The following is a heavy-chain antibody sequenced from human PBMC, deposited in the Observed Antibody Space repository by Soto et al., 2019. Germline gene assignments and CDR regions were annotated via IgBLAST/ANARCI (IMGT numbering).Heavy chain of an antibody. CDR1: GFAFSSFG. D-gene: IGHD2-15*01. V-gene: IGHV3-33*01. CDR3: ARYCSGGTCYGGGLDY. CDR2: VAYDGSEK. Sequence: QVQLVESGGGVVQPGRSLRLSCAASGFAFSSFGMHWVRQAPGKGLEWVALVAYDGSEKYYGDSVKGRFTISRDSSKKTVHLQMERLRVEETAVYFCARYCSGGTCYGGGLDYWGQGTLVTVSS. J-gene: IGHJ4*02.